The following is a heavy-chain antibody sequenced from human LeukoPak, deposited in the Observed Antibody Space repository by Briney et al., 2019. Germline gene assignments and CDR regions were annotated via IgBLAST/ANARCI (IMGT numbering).Heavy chain of an antibody. Sequence: PGGSLRLPCAASGFTFSDYYMSWIRQAPGKGLEWVSYISSSSSYTNYADSVKGRFTISRDNAKNSLYLQMNSLRAEDTAVYYCARDSDSSSWYDRDYYYYYGMDVWGKGTTVTVSS. J-gene: IGHJ6*04. CDR3: ARDSDSSSWYDRDYYYYYGMDV. V-gene: IGHV3-11*06. D-gene: IGHD6-13*01. CDR2: ISSSSSYT. CDR1: GFTFSDYY.